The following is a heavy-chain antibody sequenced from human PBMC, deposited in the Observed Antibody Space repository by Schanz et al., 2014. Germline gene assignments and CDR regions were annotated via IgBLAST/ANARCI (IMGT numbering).Heavy chain of an antibody. CDR1: GFTFSSYT. Sequence: EVQLLESGGGLVQPGGSLRLSCAASGFTFSSYTMNWVRQAPGKGLEWVSGLTEGGGGTYYTDAVKGRFTISRDSSKNTLYLQMNSLRADDTAVYYCAKDHPSSGWPAFDVWGQGTQVTVSS. CDR3: AKDHPSSGWPAFDV. D-gene: IGHD6-19*01. CDR2: LTEGGGGT. V-gene: IGHV3-23*01. J-gene: IGHJ4*02.